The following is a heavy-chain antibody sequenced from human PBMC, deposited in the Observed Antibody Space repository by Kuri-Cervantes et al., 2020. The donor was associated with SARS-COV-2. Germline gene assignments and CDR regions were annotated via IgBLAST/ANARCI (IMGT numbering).Heavy chain of an antibody. CDR2: ISYDGSNK. D-gene: IGHD6-13*01. Sequence: GGSLRLSCAASGFTFSSYAMHWVRQAPGEGLEWVAVISYDGSNKYYADSVKGRFTISRDNAKNSLYLQMNSLRAEDTAVYYCARDRYSSSCFDYWGQGTLVTVSS. CDR3: ARDRYSSSCFDY. J-gene: IGHJ4*02. CDR1: GFTFSSYA. V-gene: IGHV3-30-3*01.